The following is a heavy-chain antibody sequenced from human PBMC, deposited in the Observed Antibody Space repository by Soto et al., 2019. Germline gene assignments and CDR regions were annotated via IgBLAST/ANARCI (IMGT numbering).Heavy chain of an antibody. CDR1: GFTFSSYA. D-gene: IGHD6-13*01. CDR2: ISYDGSNK. J-gene: IGHJ6*02. CDR3: ARDIALQHYYYYGMDV. Sequence: PGGSLRLSCVASGFTFSSYAMHWVRQAPGKGLEWVAVISYDGSNKYYADSVKGRFTISRDNSKNTLYLQMNSLRAEDTAVYYCARDIALQHYYYYGMDVWGQGTTVTVSS. V-gene: IGHV3-30-3*01.